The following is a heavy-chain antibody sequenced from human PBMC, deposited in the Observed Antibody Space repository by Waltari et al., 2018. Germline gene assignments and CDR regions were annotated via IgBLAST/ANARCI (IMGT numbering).Heavy chain of an antibody. Sequence: QVQLVESGGGVVQPGGSLRLSCAASGFTFSSYGMHWVRQAPGQGLEWVAFIRYDGSNKYYADSVKGRFTISRDNSKNTLYLQMNSLRAEDTAVYYCAKDHSSSWYFDYWGQGTLVTVSS. CDR2: IRYDGSNK. CDR1: GFTFSSYG. CDR3: AKDHSSSWYFDY. D-gene: IGHD6-13*01. V-gene: IGHV3-30*02. J-gene: IGHJ4*02.